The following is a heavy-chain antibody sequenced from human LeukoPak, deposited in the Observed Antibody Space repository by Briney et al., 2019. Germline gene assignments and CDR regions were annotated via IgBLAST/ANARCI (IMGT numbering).Heavy chain of an antibody. CDR2: IYSSGST. D-gene: IGHD3-10*01. Sequence: PSETLSLTCTVSGGSISSGGYYWSWIRQHPGKGLEWIGNIYSSGSTDYNPSLKRRVTISLDTSKFQFSLRLNSVTAADTAVYYCARADPNASGYFYRFNWFDPWGQGTLVTVSS. V-gene: IGHV4-61*08. J-gene: IGHJ5*02. CDR1: GGSISSGGYY. CDR3: ARADPNASGYFYRFNWFDP.